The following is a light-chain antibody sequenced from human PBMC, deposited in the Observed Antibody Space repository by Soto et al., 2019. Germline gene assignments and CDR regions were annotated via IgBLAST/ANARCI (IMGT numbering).Light chain of an antibody. CDR3: QEYNAWPPGT. CDR1: QSVKNH. CDR2: DAS. J-gene: IGKJ1*01. V-gene: IGKV3D-15*01. Sequence: EIVMTQSPATLPVSSGEGITLSCRASQSVKNHLAWYQHKPGQSPRLLIHDASTRATGVPARFSAGGSGTEFTLVISSLQSEDAAVYFCQEYNAWPPGTFGQGTKVEIK.